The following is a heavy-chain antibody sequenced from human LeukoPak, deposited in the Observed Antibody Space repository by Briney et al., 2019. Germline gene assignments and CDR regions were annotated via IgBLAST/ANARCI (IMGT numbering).Heavy chain of an antibody. J-gene: IGHJ4*02. CDR1: GFTVSSNY. D-gene: IGHD3-10*01. CDR3: VKDTYGSGSYYNPGGYFDY. V-gene: IGHV3-66*01. CDR2: IYSGGST. Sequence: GGSLRLSCAASGFTVSSNYMSWVRQAPGKGLEWVSVIYSGGSTYYADSVKGRFTISRDNSKNTLYLQMSSLRAEDTAVYYCVKDTYGSGSYYNPGGYFDYWGQGTLVTVSS.